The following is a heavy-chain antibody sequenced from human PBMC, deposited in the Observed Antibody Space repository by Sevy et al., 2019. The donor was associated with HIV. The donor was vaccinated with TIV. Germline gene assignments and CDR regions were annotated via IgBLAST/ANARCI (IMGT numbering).Heavy chain of an antibody. CDR3: ARDAREGSGNFHDGFDV. J-gene: IGHJ4*03. CDR2: ISSISNYI. CDR1: GFTFSSSS. V-gene: IGHV3-21*01. D-gene: IGHD3-3*01. Sequence: GGSLRLSCAASGFTFSSSSMNWVRQAPGKGLEWVSSISSISNYIYYADSVKGRFTISRDNAKNSLYLQMCSLRDEDTAVYYGARDAREGSGNFHDGFDVWGQGTLVTVSS.